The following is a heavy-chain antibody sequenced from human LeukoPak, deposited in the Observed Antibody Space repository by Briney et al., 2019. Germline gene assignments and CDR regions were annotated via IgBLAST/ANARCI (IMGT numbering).Heavy chain of an antibody. V-gene: IGHV3-9*01. D-gene: IGHD6-13*01. J-gene: IGHJ4*02. CDR2: ISWNSGSI. CDR3: AKGPSAAQTGYFDY. Sequence: GGSLRLSCAASGFTFDDYAMHWVRQAPGKGLEGVSGISWNSGSIGYADSVKGRFTISRDNAKNSLYLQMNSLRAEDTALYYCAKGPSAAQTGYFDYWGQGTLVTVSS. CDR1: GFTFDDYA.